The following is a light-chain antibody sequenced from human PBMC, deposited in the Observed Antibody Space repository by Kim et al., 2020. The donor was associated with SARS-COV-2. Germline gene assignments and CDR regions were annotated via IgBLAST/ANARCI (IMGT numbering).Light chain of an antibody. Sequence: SYELPQPPSVSVAPGKTARITCGGNNIGSKSVHWYQQKPGQAPVLVIYYDSDRPSGIPERFSGSNSGNTAPLTISRVEAGDEADYYCQVWASSGDHVVFG. CDR2: YDS. CDR1: NIGSKS. CDR3: QVWASSGDHVV. J-gene: IGLJ2*01. V-gene: IGLV3-21*04.